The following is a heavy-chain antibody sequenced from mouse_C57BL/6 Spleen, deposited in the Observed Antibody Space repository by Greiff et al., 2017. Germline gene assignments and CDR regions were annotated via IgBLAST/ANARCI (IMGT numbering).Heavy chain of an antibody. V-gene: IGHV1-59*01. CDR1: GYTFTSYW. J-gene: IGHJ1*03. D-gene: IGHD4-1*01. CDR3: ARQTGTSRYFDV. CDR2: IDPSDSYT. Sequence: QVQLQQPGTELVKPGASVKLSCKASGYTFTSYWMHWVKQRPGQGLEWIGVIDPSDSYTNYNQKFKGKATLTVDTSSSTAYMQLSSLTSEDSAVYYCARQTGTSRYFDVWGTGTTVTVSS.